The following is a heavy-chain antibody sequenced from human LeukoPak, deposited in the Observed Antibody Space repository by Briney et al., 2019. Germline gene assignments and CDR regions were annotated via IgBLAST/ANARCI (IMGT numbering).Heavy chain of an antibody. Sequence: PSETLSLTCTVSGGSVSDYYWSWIRQSPGKGLEWIGYIYYTGTSYNPSLKSRVTISADTSKNQFSLKLSSVTAADTAVYYCARADYSSTWSHDYYYMDVWGKGTTVTVSS. V-gene: IGHV4-59*08. D-gene: IGHD6-13*01. CDR3: ARADYSSTWSHDYYYMDV. J-gene: IGHJ6*03. CDR1: GGSVSDYY. CDR2: IYYTGT.